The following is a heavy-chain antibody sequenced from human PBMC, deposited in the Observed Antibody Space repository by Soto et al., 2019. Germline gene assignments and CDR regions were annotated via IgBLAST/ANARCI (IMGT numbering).Heavy chain of an antibody. Sequence: QVQLQESGPGLVKPSGTLSLTCTVSGGSISNENWWTWVRQSPGKGLEWIGEIYHAGNTNYNPSLRSRVTRSLDKSKNHFSLNLSSVTAADTAMYYCASLGGSWPPWGQGTLVTVSS. CDR2: IYHAGNT. CDR3: ASLGGSWPP. CDR1: GGSISNENW. V-gene: IGHV4-4*02. J-gene: IGHJ5*02. D-gene: IGHD6-13*01.